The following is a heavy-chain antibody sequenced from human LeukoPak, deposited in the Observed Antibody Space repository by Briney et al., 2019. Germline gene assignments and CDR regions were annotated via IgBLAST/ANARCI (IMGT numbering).Heavy chain of an antibody. Sequence: PSETLSLTCTVSGGSIISSSYYWGWIRQPPGKGLEWIGSISYSGSTYYNPSLKSRVTISVDTSKNQFSLRLSPVTAADTAVYYCARGAGRITIFGVVIRGNAFDIWGQGTMVTVSS. CDR2: ISYSGST. CDR1: GGSIISSSYY. V-gene: IGHV4-39*07. CDR3: ARGAGRITIFGVVIRGNAFDI. J-gene: IGHJ3*02. D-gene: IGHD3-3*01.